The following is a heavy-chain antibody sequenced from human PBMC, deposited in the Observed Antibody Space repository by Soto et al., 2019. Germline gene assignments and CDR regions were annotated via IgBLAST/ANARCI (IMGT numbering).Heavy chain of an antibody. J-gene: IGHJ4*02. CDR3: ASGSGMTTVTTFDY. Sequence: SETLSLTCTVSGGSISSGGYYWSWIRQHPGKGLEWIGYIYYSGSTYYNPSLKSRVTISVDTSKNQFSLKLSSVTAADTAVYYCASGSGMTTVTTFDYWGQGTLVTVSS. CDR2: IYYSGST. V-gene: IGHV4-31*03. CDR1: GGSISSGGYY. D-gene: IGHD4-17*01.